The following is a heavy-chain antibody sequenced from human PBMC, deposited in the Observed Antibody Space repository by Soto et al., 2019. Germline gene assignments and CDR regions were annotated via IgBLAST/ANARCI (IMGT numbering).Heavy chain of an antibody. V-gene: IGHV5-10-1*01. CDR3: ARHEFRGFYYFDY. CDR1: GGRVSRYW. D-gene: IGHD3-10*01. Sequence: GAAEKSSGEGCGGRVSRYWRRWEHQKTGKGLEWMGRIDPSDSYTNYSPSFQGHVTISADKSISTAYLQWSSLKASDTAMYYCARHEFRGFYYFDYWAQPTLVSVSS. J-gene: IGHJ4*02. CDR2: IDPSDSYT.